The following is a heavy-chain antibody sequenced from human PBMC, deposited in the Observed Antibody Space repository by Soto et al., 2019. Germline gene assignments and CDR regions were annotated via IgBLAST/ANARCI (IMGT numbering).Heavy chain of an antibody. CDR2: IYYSGST. D-gene: IGHD5-12*01. J-gene: IGHJ6*03. V-gene: IGHV4-59*08. CDR3: ARHLPEYSGYDSYYYYYYMDV. Sequence: PSETLSLTCTVSGGSISSYYWSWIRQPPGKGLEWIGYIYYSGSTNYNPSLKSRVTISEDTSKNQFSLKLSSVTAADTAVYYCARHLPEYSGYDSYYYYYYMDVWGKGTTVTVLL. CDR1: GGSISSYY.